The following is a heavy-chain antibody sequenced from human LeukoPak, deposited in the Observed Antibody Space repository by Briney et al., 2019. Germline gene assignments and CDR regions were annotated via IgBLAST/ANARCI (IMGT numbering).Heavy chain of an antibody. CDR3: AREGVGATLDS. CDR1: GGSITSSTYS. D-gene: IGHD1-26*01. V-gene: IGHV4-39*07. Sequence: SETLSLTCTVSGGSITSSTYSWGWIRQPPGKGLEWIGSFFYSGSTYYNPSLKSRVTISVDTSKNQFSLKVSSVTAADTAVYYCAREGVGATLDSWGQGTLVTVSS. J-gene: IGHJ5*01. CDR2: FFYSGST.